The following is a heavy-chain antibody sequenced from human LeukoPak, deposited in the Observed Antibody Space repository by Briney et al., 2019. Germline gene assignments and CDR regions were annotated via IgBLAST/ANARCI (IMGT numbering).Heavy chain of an antibody. V-gene: IGHV4-59*01. CDR2: IYYSGST. Sequence: PSETLSLTCTVSGGSISSYYWSWIRQPPGKGLEWIGYIYYSGSTNYNPSLKSRVTISVDTSKNQFSLKLSSVTAADTAVYYCARVLRDGYNLYYFDYWGQGTLVTVPS. CDR3: ARVLRDGYNLYYFDY. D-gene: IGHD5-12*01. J-gene: IGHJ4*02. CDR1: GGSISSYY.